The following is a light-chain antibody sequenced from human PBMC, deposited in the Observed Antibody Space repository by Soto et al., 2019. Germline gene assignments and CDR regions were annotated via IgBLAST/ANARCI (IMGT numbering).Light chain of an antibody. CDR1: SSNIGAGYD. V-gene: IGLV1-40*01. CDR3: QSYDSSLGDLWV. J-gene: IGLJ3*02. CDR2: GNS. Sequence: QSVLTEPPSVSGAPGQRVTISCTGSSSNIGAGYDVHWYQQLPGTAPKLPIYGNSNRPSGVPDRFSGSKSGTSTSLAITGLQAEDEADYYCQSYDSSLGDLWVFGGGTKLTVL.